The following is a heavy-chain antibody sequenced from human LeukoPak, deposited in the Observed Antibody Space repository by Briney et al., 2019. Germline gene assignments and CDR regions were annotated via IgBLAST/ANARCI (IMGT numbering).Heavy chain of an antibody. CDR1: GFTFSSYA. CDR3: ARDPEHYGSGSYLDY. D-gene: IGHD3-10*01. V-gene: IGHV3-30-3*01. J-gene: IGHJ4*02. CDR2: ISYDGTNK. Sequence: PGKSLRLSCADSGFTFSSYAINWVRQAPGKGLEWVAVISYDGTNKNYADSVKGRFTISRDSSKNTVYLEMNSLRGEDTAVYYCARDPEHYGSGSYLDYWGQGSLVTVSS.